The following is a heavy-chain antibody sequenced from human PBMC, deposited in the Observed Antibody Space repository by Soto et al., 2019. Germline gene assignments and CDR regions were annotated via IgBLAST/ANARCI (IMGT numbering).Heavy chain of an antibody. CDR3: ARGGYTKRFDY. J-gene: IGHJ4*02. CDR2: IKQDGSEK. CDR1: GFTFSSCW. D-gene: IGHD6-25*01. Sequence: EVQLVESGGGLVQPGGSLRLPCAASGFTFSSCWMSWVRQAPGKGLEWVANIKQDGSEKYYVDSVKGRFTISRDNAKNSLYLQMNSLRAEDTAVYYCARGGYTKRFDYWGQGTLVTVSS. V-gene: IGHV3-7*03.